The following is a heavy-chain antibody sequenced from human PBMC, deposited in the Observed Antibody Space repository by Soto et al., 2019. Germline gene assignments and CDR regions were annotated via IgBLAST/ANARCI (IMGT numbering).Heavy chain of an antibody. CDR2: IYYSGST. Sequence: PSETLSLTCTVSGGSISTSSYSLGWIRQPPGKGLEWIGNIYYSGSTDYKPSLKSRVTMSVDTSKNQFSLNLASVTAADTAVYYCARQTTVTTYNWFDPWGQGTMVTVSS. V-gene: IGHV4-39*01. CDR1: GGSISTSSYS. CDR3: ARQTTVTTYNWFDP. J-gene: IGHJ5*02. D-gene: IGHD4-17*01.